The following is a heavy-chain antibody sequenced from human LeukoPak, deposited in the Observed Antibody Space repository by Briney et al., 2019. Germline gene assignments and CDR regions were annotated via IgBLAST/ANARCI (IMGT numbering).Heavy chain of an antibody. J-gene: IGHJ4*02. Sequence: PSETLSLTCAVYGGSFSGYYWSWIRLPPGKGLEWIGEINHSGSTNYNPSLKSRVTISVDTSKNQFSLKLSSVTAADTAVYYCARRQWLVSPFDYWGQGTLVTVSS. CDR3: ARRQWLVSPFDY. V-gene: IGHV4-34*01. CDR2: INHSGST. CDR1: GGSFSGYY. D-gene: IGHD6-19*01.